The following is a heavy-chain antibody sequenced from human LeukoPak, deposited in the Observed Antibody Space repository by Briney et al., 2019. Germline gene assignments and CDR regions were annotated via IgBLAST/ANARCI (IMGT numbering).Heavy chain of an antibody. Sequence: ASVKVSCKASGYTFTSYDINWVRQATGQGLEWMGWMNPNSGNTGYAQKFQGRVTITRNTSISTAYMELSSLRSEDTAVYYCAREYSSSSGVYYYYYMDVWGKGTTVTVSS. D-gene: IGHD6-6*01. CDR2: MNPNSGNT. CDR3: AREYSSSSGVYYYYYMDV. J-gene: IGHJ6*03. V-gene: IGHV1-8*03. CDR1: GYTFTSYD.